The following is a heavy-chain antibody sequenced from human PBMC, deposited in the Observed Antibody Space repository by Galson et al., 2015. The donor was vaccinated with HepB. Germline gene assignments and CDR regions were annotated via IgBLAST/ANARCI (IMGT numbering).Heavy chain of an antibody. Sequence: SLRLSCAASGFTFSSYGMHWVRQAPGKGLEWVAVIWYDGSNKYYADSVKGRFTISRDNSKNTLYLQMNSLRAEDTAVYYCARDRAGSSTSSPRYYYYYYGMDVWGQGTTVTVSS. CDR1: GFTFSSYG. CDR3: ARDRAGSSTSSPRYYYYYYGMDV. CDR2: IWYDGSNK. V-gene: IGHV3-33*01. J-gene: IGHJ6*02. D-gene: IGHD2-2*01.